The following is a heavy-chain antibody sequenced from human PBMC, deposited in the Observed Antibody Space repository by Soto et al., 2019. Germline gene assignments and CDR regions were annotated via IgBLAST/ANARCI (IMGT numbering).Heavy chain of an antibody. D-gene: IGHD3-22*01. CDR1: GGTFSSYA. CDR3: ARTPSMIVVVIDYWFDP. J-gene: IGHJ5*02. Sequence: GASVKVSCKASGGTFSSYAISWVRQAPGQGLEWMGGIIPILGTANYAQKFQGRVTVTADKSTSTAYMELSSLRSEDTAVYYCARTPSMIVVVIDYWFDPWGQGTLVTVSS. V-gene: IGHV1-69*10. CDR2: IIPILGTA.